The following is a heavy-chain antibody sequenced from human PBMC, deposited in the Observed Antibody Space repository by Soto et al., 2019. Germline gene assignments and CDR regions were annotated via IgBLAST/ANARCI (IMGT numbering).Heavy chain of an antibody. CDR3: ARWSDSGSSSSGPYYYYGMDV. J-gene: IGHJ6*02. D-gene: IGHD6-6*01. CDR2: IYYSGST. Sequence: SETLSLTCTVSGGSISSGGYYWSWIRQHPGKGLEWIGYIYYSGSTYYNPSLKSRVTISVDTSKNQFSLKLSSVTAADTAVYYCARWSDSGSSSSGPYYYYGMDVWGQGTTVTVS. CDR1: GGSISSGGYY. V-gene: IGHV4-31*02.